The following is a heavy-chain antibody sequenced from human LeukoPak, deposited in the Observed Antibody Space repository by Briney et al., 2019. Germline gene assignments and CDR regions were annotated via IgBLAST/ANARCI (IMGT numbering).Heavy chain of an antibody. CDR1: GFTFSDYA. V-gene: IGHV3-7*03. J-gene: IGHJ4*02. CDR3: ARSLPYGTTWYGRSDF. D-gene: IGHD6-13*01. CDR2: IKTDGSEK. Sequence: GGSLRLSCAASGFTFSDYAMNWVRQAPGKGLEWVANIKTDGSEKYYVDSVKGRFTISRDNAMNSLYLQMNSLRAEDTAIYYCARSLPYGTTWYGRSDFWGQGTLVTVSS.